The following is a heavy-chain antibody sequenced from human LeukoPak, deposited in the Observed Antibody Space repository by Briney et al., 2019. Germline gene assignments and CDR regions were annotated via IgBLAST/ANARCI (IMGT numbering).Heavy chain of an antibody. D-gene: IGHD3-16*01. CDR2: ISSSSSTI. J-gene: IGHJ6*03. V-gene: IGHV3-48*04. Sequence: GGSLRLSCAASGFTFSSYGMHWVRQAPGKGLEWVSYISSSSSTIYYADSVKGRFTISRDNAKNSLYLQMNSLRAEDTALYYCASLGDAGYYYYYMDVWGKGTTVTVSS. CDR1: GFTFSSYG. CDR3: ASLGDAGYYYYYMDV.